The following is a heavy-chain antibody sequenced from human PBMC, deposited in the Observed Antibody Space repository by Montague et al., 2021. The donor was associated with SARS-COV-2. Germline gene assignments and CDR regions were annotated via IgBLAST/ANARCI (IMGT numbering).Heavy chain of an antibody. Sequence: PALVKPTQTLTLTCTFSGFSLSTSGMCVSWIRQPPGRALEWLARIDWDDDKYYSTSLKTRLTISKDTSKTQVVLTMTNMDPVDTATYYCARISYGSGRGFDYWGQGTLVTVSS. V-gene: IGHV2-70*11. D-gene: IGHD3-10*01. CDR2: IDWDDDK. J-gene: IGHJ4*02. CDR1: GFSLSTSGMC. CDR3: ARISYGSGRGFDY.